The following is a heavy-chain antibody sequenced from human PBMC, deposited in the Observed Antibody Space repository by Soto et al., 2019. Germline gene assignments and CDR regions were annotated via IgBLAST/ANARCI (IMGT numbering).Heavy chain of an antibody. J-gene: IGHJ5*02. CDR2: INHSGST. D-gene: IGHD6-6*01. CDR1: GGSFSGYY. Sequence: SETLSLTCAVYGGSFSGYYWSWIRQPPGKGLEWIGEINHSGSTNYNPSLKSRVTISVDTSKYQFSLKLSSVTAADTAVYYCARGMGAARSWFDPWGQGTLVTVSS. CDR3: ARGMGAARSWFDP. V-gene: IGHV4-34*01.